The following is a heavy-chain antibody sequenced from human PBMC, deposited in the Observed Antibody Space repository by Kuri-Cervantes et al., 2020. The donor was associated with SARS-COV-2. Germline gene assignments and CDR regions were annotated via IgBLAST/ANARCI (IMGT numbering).Heavy chain of an antibody. CDR3: ARDIVGAPYYYYYYMDV. J-gene: IGHJ6*03. D-gene: IGHD1-26*01. Sequence: AAVNVSCKSSVYTFTVYYMHWVRQAPGQGLEWMGWINPNSGGTNYAQKFQGRVTMTRDTSISTAYMELSRLRSDDTAVYYCARDIVGAPYYYYYYMDVWGKGTTVTVSS. CDR2: INPNSGGT. V-gene: IGHV1-2*02. CDR1: VYTFTVYY.